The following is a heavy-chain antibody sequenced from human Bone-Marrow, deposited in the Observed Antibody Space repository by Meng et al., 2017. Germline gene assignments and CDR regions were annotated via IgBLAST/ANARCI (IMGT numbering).Heavy chain of an antibody. CDR2: IYTSGST. Sequence: GSLGLSCTVSGGSISSYYWSWIRQPAGKGLEWIGRIYTSGSTNYNPSLKSRVTMSVDTSKNQFSLKLSSVTAADTAVYYCAGGQLDWFDPWGQGTLVTVSS. J-gene: IGHJ5*02. CDR3: AGGQLDWFDP. V-gene: IGHV4-4*07. D-gene: IGHD1-1*01. CDR1: GGSISSYY.